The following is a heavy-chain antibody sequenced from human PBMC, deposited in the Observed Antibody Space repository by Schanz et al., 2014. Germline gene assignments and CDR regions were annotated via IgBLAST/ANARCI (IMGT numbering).Heavy chain of an antibody. V-gene: IGHV3-7*03. Sequence: EVQLLDSGGGLVQPGGSLRLSCAASGFTFSTYAMSWVRQAPGKGLEWVANIKQDGSEKYYVDAVKGRFTISRDNAKNSMYLHMKSLRGEDTAVYYCAKQIHYDILTVTRNWGQGTLVTVSS. CDR3: AKQIHYDILTVTRN. CDR2: IKQDGSEK. CDR1: GFTFSTYA. D-gene: IGHD3-9*01. J-gene: IGHJ4*02.